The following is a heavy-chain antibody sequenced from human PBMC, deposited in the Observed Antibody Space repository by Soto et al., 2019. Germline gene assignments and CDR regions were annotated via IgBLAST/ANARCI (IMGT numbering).Heavy chain of an antibody. J-gene: IGHJ4*02. Sequence: GESLKISCQGSGYTFTSYWIGWVRQTPGKGLEWMGLIYPGDSDTRYSPSFQGQVTISADKSASTAYLQWSSLKASDTALYYCATRANSHAYFHFWGQGTLVTVSS. CDR3: ATRANSHAYFHF. V-gene: IGHV5-51*01. CDR2: IYPGDSDT. CDR1: GYTFTSYW. D-gene: IGHD1-26*01.